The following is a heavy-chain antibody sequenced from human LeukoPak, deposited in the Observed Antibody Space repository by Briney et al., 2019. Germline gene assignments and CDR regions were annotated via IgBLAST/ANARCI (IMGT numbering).Heavy chain of an antibody. CDR2: IYYSGST. J-gene: IGHJ6*03. Sequence: SETLSLTCTVSGGSISSSSYYGRWIRQPPGKGLEWIGSIYYSGSTYYNPSLKSRVTISVDTSKNQFSLKLSSVTAADTAVYDCARRVKRITIFGVVIPSDYMDVWGKGTTVTVSS. CDR1: GGSISSSSYY. CDR3: ARRVKRITIFGVVIPSDYMDV. D-gene: IGHD3-3*01. V-gene: IGHV4-39*01.